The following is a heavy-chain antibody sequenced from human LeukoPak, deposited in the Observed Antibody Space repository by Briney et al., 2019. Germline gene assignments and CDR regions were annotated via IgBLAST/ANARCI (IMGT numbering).Heavy chain of an antibody. V-gene: IGHV3-11*04. Sequence: GGSLRLSCTAYGFTFSDYYMSWIRQAPRKGLEWVSYISSSGSTIYYADSVKGRFTISRDNAKNSLYLQMNSLRAEDTAVYYCARDFAFGDGHPVVWGKGTTVTVSS. CDR1: GFTFSDYY. D-gene: IGHD3-3*01. J-gene: IGHJ6*04. CDR2: ISSSGSTI. CDR3: ARDFAFGDGHPVV.